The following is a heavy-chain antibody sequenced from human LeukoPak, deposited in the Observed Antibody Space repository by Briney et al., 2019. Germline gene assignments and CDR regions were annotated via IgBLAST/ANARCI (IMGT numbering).Heavy chain of an antibody. J-gene: IGHJ6*02. CDR1: GFTFSSYA. CDR2: ISYDGSNK. Sequence: PGGSLRLSCAASGFTFSSYAMHWVRQAPGKGLEWVAVISYDGSNKHYADSVKGRFTISRDNSKNTLYLQMNSLRAEDTAVYYCARSSTSYYYGMDVWGQGTTVTVSS. D-gene: IGHD2-2*01. V-gene: IGHV3-30-3*01. CDR3: ARSSTSYYYGMDV.